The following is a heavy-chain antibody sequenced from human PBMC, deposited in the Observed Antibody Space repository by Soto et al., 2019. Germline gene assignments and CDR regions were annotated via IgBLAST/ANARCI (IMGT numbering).Heavy chain of an antibody. CDR1: GYTFTSYG. J-gene: IGHJ6*02. CDR2: ISAYNGNT. D-gene: IGHD6-13*01. CDR3: ARDAGAAAGQDYYYHGMDV. V-gene: IGHV1-18*01. Sequence: ASVKVSCKASGYTFTSYGISWVRQAPGQGLEWMGWISAYNGNTNYAQKLQGRVTMTTDTSTSTAYMELRSLRSDDTAVYYCARDAGAAAGQDYYYHGMDVWGQGTTVTVSS.